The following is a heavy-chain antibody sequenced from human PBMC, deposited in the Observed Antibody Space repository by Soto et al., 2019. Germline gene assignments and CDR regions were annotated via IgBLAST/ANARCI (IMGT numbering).Heavy chain of an antibody. D-gene: IGHD5-18*01. J-gene: IGHJ4*02. Sequence: QVQLVQSGAEVKKPGSSVKVSCKASGGTFSSYAISWVRQAPGQGLEWMGGIIPIFGTANYAQKFQGRVTITADESTSTAYMELSSLRSEDTAVYYCARGGYSYGYVGPNTFDYWGQGTLVTVSS. CDR1: GGTFSSYA. CDR2: IIPIFGTA. V-gene: IGHV1-69*12. CDR3: ARGGYSYGYVGPNTFDY.